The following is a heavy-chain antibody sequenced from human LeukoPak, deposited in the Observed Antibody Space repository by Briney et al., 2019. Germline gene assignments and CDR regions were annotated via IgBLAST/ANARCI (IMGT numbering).Heavy chain of an antibody. Sequence: SETLSLTCTVSGGSISSYYWSWIRQPPGKGLEWIGYIYYSGSTNYNPSLKSRVTISVDTSKNQFSLKLSSVTAADTAVYYCARGPPLNYYDSSGIFDYWGQGTLVTVSS. J-gene: IGHJ4*02. CDR2: IYYSGST. D-gene: IGHD3-22*01. V-gene: IGHV4-59*08. CDR3: ARGPPLNYYDSSGIFDY. CDR1: GGSISSYY.